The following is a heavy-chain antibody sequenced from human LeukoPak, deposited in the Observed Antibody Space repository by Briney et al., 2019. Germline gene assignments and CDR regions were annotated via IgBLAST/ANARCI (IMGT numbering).Heavy chain of an antibody. V-gene: IGHV4-61*01. Sequence: SETLSLTCTVSGYSISSGYYWSWIRQSPGKGLEWIGYVYYSGSTNYNPSLKSRVTISVDTSKNQFSLKLSSVTAADTAVYYCARDRYCSGGICYPSRFDYWGQGTLVTVSS. CDR1: GYSISSGYY. D-gene: IGHD2-15*01. J-gene: IGHJ4*02. CDR3: ARDRYCSGGICYPSRFDY. CDR2: VYYSGST.